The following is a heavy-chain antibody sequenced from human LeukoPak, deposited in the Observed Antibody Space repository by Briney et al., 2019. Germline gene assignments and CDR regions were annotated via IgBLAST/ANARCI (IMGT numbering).Heavy chain of an antibody. CDR3: ARDQKVGATTYFGMDV. J-gene: IGHJ6*02. D-gene: IGHD1-26*01. V-gene: IGHV1-2*02. CDR2: INPNSGGT. CDR1: GYTFTGYY. Sequence: ASVKVSCKASGYTFTGYYMHWVRQAPGQGLEWMGWINPNSGGTNYAQKFQGRVTMTRDTSISTAYMELSRLRSDDTAVYYCARDQKVGATTYFGMDVWGQGTTVTVSS.